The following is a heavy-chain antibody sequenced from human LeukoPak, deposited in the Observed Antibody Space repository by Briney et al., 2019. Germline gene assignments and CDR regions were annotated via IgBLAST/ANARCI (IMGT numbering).Heavy chain of an antibody. CDR3: ARDHAGYCSSTSCYVFDY. CDR1: GFTFSDYY. Sequence: PGGSLRLSCAASGFTFSDYYMSWIRQAPGKGLEWVSYISSSGSTIYYADSVKGRFTISRDNAKNSLYLQMNSLRAEDTAVYYCARDHAGYCSSTSCYVFDYWGQGTLVTVSP. D-gene: IGHD2-2*01. J-gene: IGHJ4*02. CDR2: ISSSGSTI. V-gene: IGHV3-11*01.